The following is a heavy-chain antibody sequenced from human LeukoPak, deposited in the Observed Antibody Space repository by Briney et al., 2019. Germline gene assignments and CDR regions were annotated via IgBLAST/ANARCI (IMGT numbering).Heavy chain of an antibody. Sequence: KVSCKASGYTFTGYYIHWVRQAPGQGLEWMGRINCNGGGTSYAQKFQGRVTMTRDTSISTAYMELDRLTSDDTAVYYCARDYGPYPGCSWFDPWGQGTLVTVSS. V-gene: IGHV1-2*06. CDR3: ARDYGPYPGCSWFDP. CDR1: GYTFTGYY. CDR2: INCNGGGT. J-gene: IGHJ5*02. D-gene: IGHD2-21*01.